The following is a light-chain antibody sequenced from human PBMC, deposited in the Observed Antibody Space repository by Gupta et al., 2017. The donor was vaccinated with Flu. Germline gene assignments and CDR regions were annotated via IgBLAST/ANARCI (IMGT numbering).Light chain of an antibody. J-gene: IGKJ2*01. Sequence: ESVLTQSPGTRSLSPWESATLSCRASQSVSSSYLAWYQQQPGQAPSLLIYGASSRATGITDRFSGSGSGTDFTLTISRLEPEDFAVYYCQQYGSSPPYTFGQGTTLEIK. V-gene: IGKV3-20*01. CDR1: QSVSSSY. CDR2: GAS. CDR3: QQYGSSPPYT.